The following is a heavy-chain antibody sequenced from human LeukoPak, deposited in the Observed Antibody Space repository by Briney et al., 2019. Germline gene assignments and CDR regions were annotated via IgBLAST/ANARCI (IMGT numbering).Heavy chain of an antibody. J-gene: IGHJ6*02. CDR3: AREARYYDILTGYHNYSGVDV. V-gene: IGHV3-66*01. CDR1: GFTVGKDY. Sequence: GGSLRLSCAGSGFTVGKDYMTWVRQAPGKGLECVSAIYGGGTTYYADSVKGRFTISRDSSSNTLHLQMNSLRAEDTAVYYCAREARYYDILTGYHNYSGVDVWGQGTTVIVSS. CDR2: IYGGGTT. D-gene: IGHD3-9*01.